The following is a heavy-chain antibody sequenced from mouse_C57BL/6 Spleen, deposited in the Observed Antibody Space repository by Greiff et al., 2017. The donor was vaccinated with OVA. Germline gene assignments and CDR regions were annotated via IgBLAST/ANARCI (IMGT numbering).Heavy chain of an antibody. J-gene: IGHJ4*01. CDR2: INPNNGGT. Sequence: VQLKESGPELVKPGASVKIPCKASGYTFTDYNMDWVKQSHGKSLEWIGDINPNNGGTIYNQKFKGKATLTVDKSSSTAYMELRSLTSEDTAVYYCAREGGLLSAMDYWGQGTSVTVSS. CDR1: GYTFTDYN. CDR3: AREGGLLSAMDY. D-gene: IGHD2-10*01. V-gene: IGHV1-18*01.